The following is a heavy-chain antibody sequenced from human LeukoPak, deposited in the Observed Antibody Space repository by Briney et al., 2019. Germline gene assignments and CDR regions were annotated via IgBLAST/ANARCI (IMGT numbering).Heavy chain of an antibody. CDR3: AREGGFYSSSWYFDY. Sequence: SGGSLRLSCADSGFTVSSNYMTWVRQAPGKGLGWVSVIYTGGGTYYADSVKGRFTISRDYSKNSLYLQMNSLRAEDTAVYYCAREGGFYSSSWYFDYWGQGTLVTVSS. CDR2: IYTGGGT. D-gene: IGHD6-13*01. CDR1: GFTVSSNY. J-gene: IGHJ4*02. V-gene: IGHV3-66*01.